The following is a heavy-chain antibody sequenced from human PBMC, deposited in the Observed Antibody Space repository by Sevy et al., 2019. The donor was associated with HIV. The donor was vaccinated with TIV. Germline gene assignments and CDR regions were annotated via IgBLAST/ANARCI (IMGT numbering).Heavy chain of an antibody. D-gene: IGHD2-21*02. CDR2: ISSSGSTI. V-gene: IGHV3-48*03. CDR3: ARDGGVVTAIGADY. J-gene: IGHJ4*02. Sequence: GGSLRLSCAASGFTFSSYEMNWVRQAPGKGLEWVSYISSSGSTIYYADSLKGRFTISRDNAKNSLYLQMNSLRAEDTAVYYCARDGGVVTAIGADYWGQGTLVTVSS. CDR1: GFTFSSYE.